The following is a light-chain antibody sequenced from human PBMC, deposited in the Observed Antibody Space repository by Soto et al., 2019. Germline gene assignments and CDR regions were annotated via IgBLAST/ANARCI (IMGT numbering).Light chain of an antibody. V-gene: IGKV1-39*01. J-gene: IGKJ1*01. Sequence: DIQMTPSPSSLSASVGDRVTITCRASQSISNYLKWYQQKPGKAPKLLIYAASSLQSGVPSRFSGSRSGTDFTLTISSLQPEDFATYYCQQSYSTPSTFGQGTKVEFK. CDR3: QQSYSTPST. CDR1: QSISNY. CDR2: AAS.